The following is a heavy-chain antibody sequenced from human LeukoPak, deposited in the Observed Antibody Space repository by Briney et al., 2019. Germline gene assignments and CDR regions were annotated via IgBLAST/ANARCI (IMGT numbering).Heavy chain of an antibody. J-gene: IGHJ4*02. V-gene: IGHV3-74*01. D-gene: IGHD1-26*01. Sequence: GGSLRLSCAASGFTFSNYWMHWVRRAPGKGLGWVSRINSDGSVTNYADSVKGRFTISRDNAKNTLYLQMNSLTAEDTAVYYCARARGGTYFDYWGQGTLVTVSS. CDR3: ARARGGTYFDY. CDR2: INSDGSVT. CDR1: GFTFSNYW.